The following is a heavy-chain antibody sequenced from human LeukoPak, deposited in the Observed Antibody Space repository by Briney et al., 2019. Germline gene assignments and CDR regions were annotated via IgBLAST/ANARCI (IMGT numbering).Heavy chain of an antibody. CDR1: GDSVFSNSS. CDR3: VRGGQGDGHSADEGFDI. J-gene: IGHJ3*02. D-gene: IGHD5-18*01. CDR2: TYYRSKWYN. V-gene: IGHV6-1*01. Sequence: SQTLSLTCAISGDSVFSNSSWNWIRQSPSRGLEWLGRTYYRSKWYNDYGVSVKSRININPDTSKNHFSLQLSSVTPEGTAVYYCVRGGQGDGHSADEGFDIWGQGTMVIVS.